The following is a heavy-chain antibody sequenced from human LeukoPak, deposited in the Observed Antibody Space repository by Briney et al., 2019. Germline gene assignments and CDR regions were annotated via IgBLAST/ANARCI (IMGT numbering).Heavy chain of an antibody. D-gene: IGHD2-15*01. CDR1: GYTFTGYY. Sequence: ASVKVSCKASGYTFTGYYMHWVRQAPGQGLEWLGWINPNGGGTNYAQKFQGRVTLTRDMSISTAYMELSGLTSDDTAIYYCARGTTAATPYYFAFWGQGTQVTVSS. V-gene: IGHV1-2*02. CDR2: INPNGGGT. J-gene: IGHJ4*02. CDR3: ARGTTAATPYYFAF.